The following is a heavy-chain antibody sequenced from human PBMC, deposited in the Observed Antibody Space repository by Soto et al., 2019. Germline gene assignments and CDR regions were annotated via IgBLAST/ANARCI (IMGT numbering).Heavy chain of an antibody. CDR2: ISGSGGDS. V-gene: IGHV3-23*01. CDR3: AKGLVDCSGASCFD. D-gene: IGHD2-15*01. Sequence: EVQLLESGGGFIQPGGSLRLSCAASGFTFSRFVMTWVRQAPGKGLQFVSCISGSGGDSYYADFVRGRSTISRDNSKNTLYLQMKSLRAEDTAVYYCAKGLVDCSGASCFDWGQGTLVTVSS. CDR1: GFTFSRFV. J-gene: IGHJ4*02.